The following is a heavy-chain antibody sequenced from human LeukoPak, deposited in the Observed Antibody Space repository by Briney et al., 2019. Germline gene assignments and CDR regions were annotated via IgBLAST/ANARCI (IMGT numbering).Heavy chain of an antibody. CDR1: GGSISRHY. Sequence: SETLSLTCSVSGGSISRHYWSWIRQPPGKGLEWIGYISYSGSTRYNPSFQSRVTISLDTSKTHFSLKLTSVTAADTAVYYCARLLNNDNSGDPDTFDMWGPGTMVTVSS. V-gene: IGHV4-59*08. J-gene: IGHJ3*02. D-gene: IGHD3-22*01. CDR2: ISYSGST. CDR3: ARLLNNDNSGDPDTFDM.